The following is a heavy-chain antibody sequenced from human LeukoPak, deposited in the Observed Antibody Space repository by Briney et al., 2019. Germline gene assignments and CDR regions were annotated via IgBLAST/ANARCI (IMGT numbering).Heavy chain of an antibody. CDR2: IWYDGSSK. CDR3: ARSQSSSLIDY. Sequence: GGSLRLSCAASGFTFSSYSMNWVRQAPGKGLEWVAVIWYDGSSKDYADSVKGRFTFSRDNSKNTLYLQMNSLTVEDTAVYYCARSQSSSLIDYWGQGTLVTVSS. J-gene: IGHJ4*02. V-gene: IGHV3-33*08. CDR1: GFTFSSYS. D-gene: IGHD6-13*01.